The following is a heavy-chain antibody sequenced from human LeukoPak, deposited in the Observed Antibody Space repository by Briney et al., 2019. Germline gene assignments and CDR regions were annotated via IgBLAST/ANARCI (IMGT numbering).Heavy chain of an antibody. D-gene: IGHD3-9*01. CDR2: IYYSGST. J-gene: IGHJ5*02. CDR1: GGSISSGDNY. Sequence: SETLSLTCTVSGGSISSGDNYWSWIRQPPGKGLEWIGYIYYSGSTYYNPSLKSRATISVDTSKNQFSLKLSSVTAADTAVYYCARGRDYDILTGTLNWLDPWGQGTLVTVSS. CDR3: ARGRDYDILTGTLNWLDP. V-gene: IGHV4-30-4*08.